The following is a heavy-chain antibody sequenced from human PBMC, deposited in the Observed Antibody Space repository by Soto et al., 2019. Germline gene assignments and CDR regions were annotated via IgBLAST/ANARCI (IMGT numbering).Heavy chain of an antibody. Sequence: SETLSLTCTVSGGSINSYYWTWIRQPPGKGLEWIGYIYYTGSTDYNPSLRSRVTISVDTSKNQFSLRLRSVTAADTAVYYCARSGYQHSMNWFDPWGQGTLVTVSS. J-gene: IGHJ5*02. D-gene: IGHD3-3*01. CDR1: GGSINSYY. CDR3: ARSGYQHSMNWFDP. CDR2: IYYTGST. V-gene: IGHV4-59*01.